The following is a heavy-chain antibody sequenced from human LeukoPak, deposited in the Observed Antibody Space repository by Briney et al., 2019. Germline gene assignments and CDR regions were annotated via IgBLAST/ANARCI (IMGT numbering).Heavy chain of an antibody. Sequence: SETLSLTCTVSGSSISSWYWSWIRQPPGKGLEWIGYIYDSGNTNYNPFLKTRVTISADTSKNQLSLNLTSVTAADTAVYYCARETKLMGYSSGLGFNYWGQGTLVTVSS. D-gene: IGHD6-19*01. CDR2: IYDSGNT. V-gene: IGHV4-59*01. CDR3: ARETKLMGYSSGLGFNY. J-gene: IGHJ4*02. CDR1: GSSISSWY.